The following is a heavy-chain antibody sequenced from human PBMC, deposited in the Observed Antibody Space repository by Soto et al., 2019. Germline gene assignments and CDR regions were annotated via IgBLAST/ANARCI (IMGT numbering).Heavy chain of an antibody. V-gene: IGHV1-2*02. CDR2: INPNSGGT. D-gene: IGHD6-13*01. Sequence: ASVKVSCKASGYTFTGYYMHWVRQAPGQGLEWMGWINPNSGGTNYAQKFQGRVTMTRDTSISTAYMELSRLRSDDTAVYYCAREMEQKLERNYYYYYGMDVWGQGTKVSVSS. CDR3: AREMEQKLERNYYYYYGMDV. J-gene: IGHJ6*02. CDR1: GYTFTGYY.